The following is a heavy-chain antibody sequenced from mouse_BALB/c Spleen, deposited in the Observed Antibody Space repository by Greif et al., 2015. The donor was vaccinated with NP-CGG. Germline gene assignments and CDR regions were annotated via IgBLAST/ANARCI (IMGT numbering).Heavy chain of an antibody. CDR3: ARGNYIYAMDY. J-gene: IGHJ4*01. CDR2: IRNKANGYTT. V-gene: IGHV7-3*02. CDR1: GFTFTDYY. Sequence: EVQLVESGGGLVQPGGSLRLSCATSGFTFTDYYMSWVRQPPGKALEWLGFIRNKANGYTTEYSASVKGRFTISRDNSQSILYLQMNTLRAEDSATYYCARGNYIYAMDYWGQGTSVTVSS. D-gene: IGHD2-12*01.